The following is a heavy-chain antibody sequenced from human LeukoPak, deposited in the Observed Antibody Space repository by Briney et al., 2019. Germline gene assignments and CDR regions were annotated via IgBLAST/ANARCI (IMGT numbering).Heavy chain of an antibody. Sequence: KSSETLSLTCAVSGGSISSRGYSWSWIRQPPGKGLEWIGYIYYSGSTYYNPSLKSRVTISVDTSKNQFSLKLSSVTAADTAVYYCARAPSGSLDYWGQGTLVTVSS. CDR1: GGSISSRGYS. CDR3: ARAPSGSLDY. CDR2: IYYSGST. D-gene: IGHD1-26*01. V-gene: IGHV4-31*11. J-gene: IGHJ4*02.